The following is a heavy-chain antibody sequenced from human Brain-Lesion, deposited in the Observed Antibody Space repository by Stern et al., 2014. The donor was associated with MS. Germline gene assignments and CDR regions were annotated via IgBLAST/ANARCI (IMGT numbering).Heavy chain of an antibody. V-gene: IGHV1-24*01. CDR2: FDPEDGET. J-gene: IGHJ4*02. CDR3: ATLSPGAGGNYYRHFDY. CDR1: GYTLPELS. Sequence: VQLVESGAEVKKPGASVKVSCKVSGYTLPELSMHWVRQAPRKGLEWMGGFDPEDGETIYAQKFQGRVTMTEDTSTDTAYMELSSLRSEDTAVYYCATLSPGAGGNYYRHFDYWGQGTLVTVSS. D-gene: IGHD1-26*01.